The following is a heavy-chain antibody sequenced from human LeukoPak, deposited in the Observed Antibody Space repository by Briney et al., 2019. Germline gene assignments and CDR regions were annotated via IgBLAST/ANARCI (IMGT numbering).Heavy chain of an antibody. Sequence: GGSLRLSCAASGFTFSSYEMNWVRQAPGKGLEWVSYISSSGSTIYYADSVKGRFTISRDNAKNSLYLQMNSLRAEDTAVYYCAREKREWFGELLFFDYWAREPWSPSPQ. CDR1: GFTFSSYE. CDR2: ISSSGSTI. J-gene: IGHJ4*02. V-gene: IGHV3-48*03. D-gene: IGHD3-10*01. CDR3: AREKREWFGELLFFDY.